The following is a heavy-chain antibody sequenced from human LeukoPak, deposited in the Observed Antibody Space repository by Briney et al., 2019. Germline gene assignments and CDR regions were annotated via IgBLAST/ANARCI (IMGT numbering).Heavy chain of an antibody. D-gene: IGHD5-12*01. V-gene: IGHV4-39*01. CDR2: IYYSGST. CDR1: GGSINISSYY. J-gene: IGHJ4*02. CDR3: ARPRRIGYSGYDDGDY. Sequence: SETLSLTCTVSGGSINISSYYWGWIRQPPGKGLEWIGSIYYSGSTYYNPSLKSRVTISVDTSKNQFSLKLSSVTAADTAVYYCARPRRIGYSGYDDGDYWGQGTLVTVSS.